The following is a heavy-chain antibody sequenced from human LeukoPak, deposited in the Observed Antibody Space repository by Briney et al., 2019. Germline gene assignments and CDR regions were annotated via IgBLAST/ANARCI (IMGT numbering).Heavy chain of an antibody. CDR2: IYPSGTT. V-gene: IGHV4-39*07. CDR1: RASVSSSNYY. J-gene: IGHJ4*02. Sequence: SETLSLTCTVSRASVSSSNYYRGWLRQPPGKGLEWIGTIYPSGTTYYNPSLKSRVTISEDTSKGQLSLKLTSVTTADTAMYFCVGDGGVSFWFYYWGQGTLVTVSS. CDR3: VGDGGVSFWFYY. D-gene: IGHD3-3*01.